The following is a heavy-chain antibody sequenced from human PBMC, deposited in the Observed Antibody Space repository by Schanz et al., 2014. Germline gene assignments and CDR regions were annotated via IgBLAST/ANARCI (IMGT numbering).Heavy chain of an antibody. Sequence: QVLLVQSGAEVKQPGASVKVSCKASGYTFTAYFIHWVRQAPGQGREWMGRVNPTTGDTNFAQKFQGGAAMTGDTSTTPAYMDLSGLTSDDTAVYYCAREKGHGYSGLSWGQGTLLAVSS. J-gene: IGHJ5*02. CDR1: GYTFTAYF. CDR2: VNPTTGDT. D-gene: IGHD5-12*01. V-gene: IGHV1-2*06. CDR3: AREKGHGYSGLS.